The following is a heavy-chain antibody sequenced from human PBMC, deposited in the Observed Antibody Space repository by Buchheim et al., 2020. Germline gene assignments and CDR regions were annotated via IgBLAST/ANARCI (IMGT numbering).Heavy chain of an antibody. CDR1: GGSFSGYY. CDR2: INHSGRT. Sequence: QVQLQQWGAGLLKPSETLSLTCAVYGGSFSGYYWSWIRQPPGKGLEWIGEINHSGRTNYNPSLKSRVTISVDTSKNQFSLTLSSVTAADTAVYYCARGRDDFWSGRTLFDYWGQGTL. V-gene: IGHV4-34*01. J-gene: IGHJ4*02. D-gene: IGHD3-3*01. CDR3: ARGRDDFWSGRTLFDY.